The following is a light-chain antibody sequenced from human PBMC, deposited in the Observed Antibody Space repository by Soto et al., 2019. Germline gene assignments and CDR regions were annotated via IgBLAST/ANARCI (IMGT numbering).Light chain of an antibody. Sequence: QSALTQPASVSGSPGQSITISCTGTNSDVGSYNYVSWYQQHTGKAPKLIIYDVINRPSGVSDRFSGSKSGNTASLTISGLQAEDEADYYCSSYASSNTWVFGGGTKLTVL. CDR2: DVI. CDR3: SSYASSNTWV. J-gene: IGLJ3*02. CDR1: NSDVGSYNY. V-gene: IGLV2-14*01.